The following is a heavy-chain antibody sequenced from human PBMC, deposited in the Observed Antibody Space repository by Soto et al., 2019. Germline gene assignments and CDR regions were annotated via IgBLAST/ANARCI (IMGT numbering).Heavy chain of an antibody. CDR3: ARPLGYSYGYRVSYYYYGMDV. CDR2: IIPIFGTA. V-gene: IGHV1-69*01. J-gene: IGHJ6*02. CDR1: GGTFSSYA. Sequence: QVPLVQSGAEVKKPGSSVKVSCKASGGTFSSYAISWVRQAPGQGLEWMGGIIPIFGTANYAQKFQGRVTITADESTSTAYMELSSLRSEDTAVYYCARPLGYSYGYRVSYYYYGMDVWGQGTTVTVSS. D-gene: IGHD5-18*01.